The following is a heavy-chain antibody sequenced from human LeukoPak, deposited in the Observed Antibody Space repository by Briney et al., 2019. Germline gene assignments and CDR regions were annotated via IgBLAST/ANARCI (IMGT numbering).Heavy chain of an antibody. CDR3: TRVGYIDEGIDY. V-gene: IGHV3-7*04. J-gene: IGHJ4*02. Sequence: GGSLRLSCVASGFPFSSYWMTWVRQAPGKGLEWVANIKQDGSKKSYVDSVKGRFTISRDTAKNSLYLQMNSLRAEDTAIYYCTRVGYIDEGIDYWGQGTLVNVSS. D-gene: IGHD5-24*01. CDR2: IKQDGSKK. CDR1: GFPFSSYW.